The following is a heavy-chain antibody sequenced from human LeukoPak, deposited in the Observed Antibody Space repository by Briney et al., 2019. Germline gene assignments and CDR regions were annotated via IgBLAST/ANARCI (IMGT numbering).Heavy chain of an antibody. V-gene: IGHV5-51*01. Sequence: GSLKISCKGHGYGFTTYWIGWVRQMPGKGLERMGIIYPGDSDTRYSPSFQGQVTISADKSISTAYLQWSSLKASDTAVYYCARAPKGPYDILTGYSPYYFDYWGQGTLVTVSS. CDR1: GYGFTTYW. CDR3: ARAPKGPYDILTGYSPYYFDY. J-gene: IGHJ4*02. D-gene: IGHD3-9*01. CDR2: IYPGDSDT.